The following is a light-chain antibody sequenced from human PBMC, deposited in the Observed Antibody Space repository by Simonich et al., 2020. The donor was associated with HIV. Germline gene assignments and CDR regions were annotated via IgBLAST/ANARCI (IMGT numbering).Light chain of an antibody. V-gene: IGKV1-39*01. CDR2: AAS. CDR3: QQSYSAPRT. CDR1: QTIANY. J-gene: IGKJ1*01. Sequence: DIQMTQSPSSLSASVGDRVTITRRASQTIANYLNWYQQKPGTAPKLLIYAASSLQSGVPSRFSGSGSGTDFTLTISSLQPEDFATYYCQQSYSAPRTFGQGTKVDIK.